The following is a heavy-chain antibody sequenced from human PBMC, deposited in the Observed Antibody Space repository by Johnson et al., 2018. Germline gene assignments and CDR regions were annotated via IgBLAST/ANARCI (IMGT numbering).Heavy chain of an antibody. J-gene: IGHJ4*02. CDR3: AKASITIFGVVRTPQYYVDS. V-gene: IGHV3-23*01. Sequence: VQLQESGGGLVEAGGSLRLSCAASGFTFSSFAMSWVRQAPGKGLDWVTAVSGSGTWTYYTDSVKVRFTISRDNSKNTLYLQMNSLRAEDTAVYYCAKASITIFGVVRTPQYYVDSLGQGIVVTVSS. CDR2: VSGSGTWT. CDR1: GFTFSSFA. D-gene: IGHD3-3*01.